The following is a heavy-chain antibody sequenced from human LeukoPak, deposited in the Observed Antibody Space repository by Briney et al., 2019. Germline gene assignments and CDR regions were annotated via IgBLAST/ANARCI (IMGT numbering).Heavy chain of an antibody. V-gene: IGHV3-23*01. CDR3: AKKQQLNDYFDY. CDR1: AFTFSNYA. D-gene: IGHD6-13*01. CDR2: ITASGGST. Sequence: GGSLRLSCATSAFTFSNYATSWVRQAPGKGLQWVSGITASGGSTYYADSVKGRFTISRDNSKNTLYLQMNRLRAEDTAVYYRAKKQQLNDYFDYWGQGTLVTVSS. J-gene: IGHJ4*02.